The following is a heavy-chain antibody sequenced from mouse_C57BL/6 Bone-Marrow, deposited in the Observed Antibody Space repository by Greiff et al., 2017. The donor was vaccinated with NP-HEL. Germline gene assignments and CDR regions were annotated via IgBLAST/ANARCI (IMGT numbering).Heavy chain of an antibody. CDR2: IYPGGGYT. D-gene: IGHD2-5*01. V-gene: IGHV1-63*01. CDR3: ARETYYSNYFDY. CDR1: GYTFTNYW. Sequence: VQLQESGAELVRPGTSVKMSCKASGYTFTNYWIGWAKQRPGHGLEWIGDIYPGGGYTNYNEKFKGKATLTADKSSSTAYMQFSSLTSEDSAIYYCARETYYSNYFDYWGQGTTLTVSS. J-gene: IGHJ2*01.